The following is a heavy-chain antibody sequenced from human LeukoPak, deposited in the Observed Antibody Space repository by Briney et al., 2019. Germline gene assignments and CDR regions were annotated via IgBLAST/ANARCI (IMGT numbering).Heavy chain of an antibody. V-gene: IGHV6-1*01. CDR1: GXSVSSNSAA. J-gene: IGHJ3*02. Sequence: SQTLSLTCAISGXSVSSNSAAWNWIRQSPSRGLEWLGRTYYRSKWYNDYAVSVKSRITINPDTSKNQFSLQLNSVTPEDTAVYYCARAKDITVAGTNALDIWGQGTMVTVSS. CDR3: ARAKDITVAGTNALDI. CDR2: TYYRSKWYN. D-gene: IGHD6-13*01.